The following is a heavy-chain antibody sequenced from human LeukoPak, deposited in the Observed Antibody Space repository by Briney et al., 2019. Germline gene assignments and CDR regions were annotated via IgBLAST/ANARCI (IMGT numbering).Heavy chain of an antibody. CDR1: GFTFSTYE. Sequence: GGSLRLSCAASGFTFSTYEMNWVRQAPGMGLEWVSYICSRGSYIYYADSVKGRFTISRDNAKNSLYLQMNSLRAEDTAVYYCARDLYYYGSGSYVPGLPGYWGQGTLVTVSS. D-gene: IGHD3-10*01. V-gene: IGHV3-48*03. J-gene: IGHJ4*02. CDR2: ICSRGSYI. CDR3: ARDLYYYGSGSYVPGLPGY.